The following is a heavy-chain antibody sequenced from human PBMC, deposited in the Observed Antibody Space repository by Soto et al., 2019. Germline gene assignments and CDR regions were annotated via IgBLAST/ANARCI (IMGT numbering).Heavy chain of an antibody. D-gene: IGHD3-22*01. CDR1: GITVSNYA. CDR2: ISVRGYET. Sequence: GGSLRLSCAASGITVSNYAVSWVRQTPGKTLEWVSGISVRGYETXXADSVKGRXTISRYNSKNTXYLQRXGLRAGDTGXYLCAKEYYYDSSLDYWGQGALVTVSS. CDR3: AKEYYYDSSLDY. J-gene: IGHJ4*02. V-gene: IGHV3-23*01.